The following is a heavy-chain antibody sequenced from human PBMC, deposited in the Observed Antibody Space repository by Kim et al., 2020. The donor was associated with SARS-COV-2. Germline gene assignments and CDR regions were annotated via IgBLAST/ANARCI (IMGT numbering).Heavy chain of an antibody. CDR1: GGSISSGGYY. J-gene: IGHJ6*02. Sequence: SETLSLTCTVSGGSISSGGYYWTWIRQHPGKGLEWIGYIYYSGSTYYNPSLKSRVTISMNTSKNQFSLKLSSVTAADTAVYYCARLWGGTTSEYHYFDMDVWGQGTTVTVSS. CDR3: ARLWGGTTSEYHYFDMDV. CDR2: IYYSGST. V-gene: IGHV4-31*03. D-gene: IGHD2-2*01.